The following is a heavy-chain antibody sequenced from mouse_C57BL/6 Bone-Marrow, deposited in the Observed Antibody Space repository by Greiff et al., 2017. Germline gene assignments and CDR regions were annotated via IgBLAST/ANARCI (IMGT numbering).Heavy chain of an antibody. Sequence: EVKLMESGGGLVQPGGSLKLSCAASGFTFSDYYMCWVRQTPEKRLEWVAYISNGGGSTYYPDTVKGRFTISRDNAKNTLYLQMSRLKSEDTAMYYCAREDMITTRDYYAMDYWGQGTSVTVSS. CDR3: AREDMITTRDYYAMDY. J-gene: IGHJ4*01. V-gene: IGHV5-12*01. D-gene: IGHD2-4*01. CDR1: GFTFSDYY. CDR2: ISNGGGST.